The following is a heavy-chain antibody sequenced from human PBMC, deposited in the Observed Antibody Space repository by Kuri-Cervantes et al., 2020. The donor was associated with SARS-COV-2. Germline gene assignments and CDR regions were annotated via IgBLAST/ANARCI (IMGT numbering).Heavy chain of an antibody. J-gene: IGHJ5*02. V-gene: IGHV4-38-2*02. CDR2: IYYSGST. D-gene: IGHD2-2*02. Sequence: SQTLSLTCAASGFTFSSYSMNWVRQAPGKGLEWIGSIYYSGSTYYNPSLKSRVTISVDTSKNQFSLKLSSVTAADTAVYYCARERRYCSSTSCYNEAQRWFDPWGQGTLVTVSS. CDR1: GFTFSSYS. CDR3: ARERRYCSSTSCYNEAQRWFDP.